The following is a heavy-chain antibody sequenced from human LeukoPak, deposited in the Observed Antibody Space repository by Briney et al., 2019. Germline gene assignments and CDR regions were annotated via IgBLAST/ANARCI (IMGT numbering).Heavy chain of an antibody. J-gene: IGHJ3*02. CDR1: GGSISSYY. Sequence: SETLSLTCTVSGGSISSYYWSWIRQPPGKGLEWIGYIYYSGSTNYNPSLKSRVTISVDTSKNQSSLKPSSVTAADTAVYYCARDLGKLDAFDIWGQGTMVTVSS. D-gene: IGHD3-16*01. CDR3: ARDLGKLDAFDI. V-gene: IGHV4-59*01. CDR2: IYYSGST.